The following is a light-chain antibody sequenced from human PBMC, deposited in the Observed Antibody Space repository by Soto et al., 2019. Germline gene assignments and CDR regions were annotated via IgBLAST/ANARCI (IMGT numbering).Light chain of an antibody. CDR1: QTISSW. CDR3: QHYKTYWT. Sequence: DIQMTQSPSSLSASVGDRVTITCRASQTISSWLAWYQHKPGAAPKLLIYDASSLETGVPSRFSGSGSGTEFTLTITSLQPDDSATYFCQHYKTYWTFGQGTKVDIK. J-gene: IGKJ1*01. CDR2: DAS. V-gene: IGKV1-5*01.